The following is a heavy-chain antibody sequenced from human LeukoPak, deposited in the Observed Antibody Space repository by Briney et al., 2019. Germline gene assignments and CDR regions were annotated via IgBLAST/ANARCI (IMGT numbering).Heavy chain of an antibody. Sequence: GSLRPPLAGLGFTFSSFSMHRVRQAPGKGLGGVAVIFFDGSNKYYADSVKGRFTISRDNSKNTLYLQMNSLRAEDTAVYYCARDRTIFGVVHSSYYYGMDVWGQGTTVTVSS. D-gene: IGHD3-3*01. V-gene: IGHV3-30-3*01. J-gene: IGHJ6*02. CDR2: IFFDGSNK. CDR1: GFTFSSFS. CDR3: ARDRTIFGVVHSSYYYGMDV.